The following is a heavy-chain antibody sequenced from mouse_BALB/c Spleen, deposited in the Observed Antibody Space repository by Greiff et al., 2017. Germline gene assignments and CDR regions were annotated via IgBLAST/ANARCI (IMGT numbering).Heavy chain of an antibody. J-gene: IGHJ2*01. Sequence: EVMLVESGGGLVKPGGSRKLSCAASGFTFSSFGMHWVRQAPEKGLEWVAYISSGSSTIYYADTVKGRFTISRDNPKNTLFLQMTSLRSEDTAMYYCARSSLGGYYFDYWGQGTTLTVSS. CDR1: GFTFSSFG. D-gene: IGHD6-5*01. CDR3: ARSSLGGYYFDY. V-gene: IGHV5-17*02. CDR2: ISSGSSTI.